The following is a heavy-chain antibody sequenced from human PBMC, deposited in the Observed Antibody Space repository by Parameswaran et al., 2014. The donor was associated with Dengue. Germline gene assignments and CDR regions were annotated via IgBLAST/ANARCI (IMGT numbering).Heavy chain of an antibody. D-gene: IGHD6-13*01. CDR3: ASTSSSSWYAFDI. Sequence: VRQAPGQGLEWMGIINPSGGSTSYAQKFQGRVTMTRDTSTSTVYMELSSLGSEDTAVYYCASTSSSSWYAFDIWGQGTMVTVSS. J-gene: IGHJ3*02. CDR2: INPSGGST. V-gene: IGHV1-46*01.